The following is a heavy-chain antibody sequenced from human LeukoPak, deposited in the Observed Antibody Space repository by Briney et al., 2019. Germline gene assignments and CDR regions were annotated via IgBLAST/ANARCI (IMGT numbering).Heavy chain of an antibody. Sequence: PGGSLRLSCAASGFTFDDYAMHWVRQAPGKGLEWVSGISWNSGSIGYADSVKGRFTISRDNTKNSLYLQMNSLRAEDTAVYYCARSSQIVVVPAALDYWGQGTLVTVSS. CDR2: ISWNSGSI. CDR3: ARSSQIVVVPAALDY. CDR1: GFTFDDYA. D-gene: IGHD2-2*01. J-gene: IGHJ4*02. V-gene: IGHV3-9*01.